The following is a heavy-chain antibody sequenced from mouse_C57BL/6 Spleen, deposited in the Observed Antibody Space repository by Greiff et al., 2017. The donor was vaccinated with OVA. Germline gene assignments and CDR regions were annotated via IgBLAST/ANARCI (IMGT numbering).Heavy chain of an antibody. CDR1: GFTFSSYG. CDR2: ISSGGSYT. Sequence: EVQLVESGGDLVKPGGSLKLSCAASGFTFSSYGMSWVRQTPDKRLEWVATISSGGSYTYYPDSVKGRFTISRDNAKNTLYLQMSSLKSEDTAMYYCARQRERYYVNSGDFDYWGQGTTLTVSS. CDR3: ARQRERYYVNSGDFDY. V-gene: IGHV5-6*01. J-gene: IGHJ2*01. D-gene: IGHD2-1*01.